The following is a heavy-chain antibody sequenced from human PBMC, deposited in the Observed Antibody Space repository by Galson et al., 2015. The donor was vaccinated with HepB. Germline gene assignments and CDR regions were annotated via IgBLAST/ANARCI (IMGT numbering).Heavy chain of an antibody. V-gene: IGHV3-23*01. Sequence: LRLSCAASGFSFSGYAMSWVRQAPGKGLEWISTVSGSGASTFFADPVKGRFTTSRDNSENTSYLQMNSLRAEDTAVYYCAKGSREYTNYYFDQWGRGTLVTVSS. CDR1: GFSFSGYA. CDR2: VSGSGAST. CDR3: AKGSREYTNYYFDQ. J-gene: IGHJ4*02. D-gene: IGHD5-18*01.